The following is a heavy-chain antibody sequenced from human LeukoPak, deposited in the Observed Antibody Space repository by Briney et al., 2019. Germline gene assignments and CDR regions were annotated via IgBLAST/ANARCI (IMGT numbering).Heavy chain of an antibody. V-gene: IGHV1-58*01. D-gene: IGHD2-2*01. CDR2: IVVGSGNT. CDR3: AAAPNIVVVPAVPGDTY. CDR1: GFTFTSSA. J-gene: IGHJ4*02. Sequence: GASVDVSCKASGFTFTSSAVQWVRQARGQRLEWIGWIVVGSGNTNYAQKFQERVTITRDMSTSTAYMELSSLRSEDTAVYYCAAAPNIVVVPAVPGDTYWGQGTLVTVSS.